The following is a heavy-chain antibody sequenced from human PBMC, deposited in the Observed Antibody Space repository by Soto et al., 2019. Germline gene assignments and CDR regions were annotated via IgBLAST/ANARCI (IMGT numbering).Heavy chain of an antibody. CDR1: GYTFSAYY. CDR3: TREKSENRDGLYDAFDI. Sequence: GASVKVSCKASGYTFSAYYTHWVRQAPGQGLEWMGWMNPKSGGTYFAQKFQGRVTLTRGTSISTAYMEVNRRRSDDTAGYYGTREKSENRDGLYDAFDIWGQGTTVTVSS. V-gene: IGHV1-2*02. CDR2: MNPKSGGT. J-gene: IGHJ3*02.